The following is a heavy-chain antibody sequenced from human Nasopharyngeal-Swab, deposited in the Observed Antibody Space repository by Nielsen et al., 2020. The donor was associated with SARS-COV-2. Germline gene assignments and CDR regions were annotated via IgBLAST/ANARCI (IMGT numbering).Heavy chain of an antibody. CDR2: ISWNSGSI. V-gene: IGHV3-9*01. CDR3: AKDITSGDTMTTNYYSGMDV. J-gene: IGHJ6*02. Sequence: SLRLSCAAPGFTFDDYTRHWGRQAPGKGREWVSGISWNSGSIGYEDSVKGRFPITRDNANNSLYLTMNSLRAEDTASYYCAKDITSGDTMTTNYYSGMDVWGQGTTVTVSS. D-gene: IGHD2-21*01. CDR1: GFTFDDYT.